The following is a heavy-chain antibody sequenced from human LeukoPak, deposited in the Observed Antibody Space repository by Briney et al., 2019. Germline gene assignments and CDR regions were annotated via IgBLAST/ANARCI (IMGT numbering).Heavy chain of an antibody. D-gene: IGHD5-18*01. CDR1: GFTFSSYG. Sequence: GGSLRLSCAASGFTFSSYGMHWVRQAPGKGLEWVAVISYDGSNKYYADSVKGRFTISRDNSKNTLYLQMNSLRAEDTAVYYCAKGVRYSYGSGAFGIWGQGTMVTVSS. V-gene: IGHV3-30*18. CDR2: ISYDGSNK. J-gene: IGHJ3*02. CDR3: AKGVRYSYGSGAFGI.